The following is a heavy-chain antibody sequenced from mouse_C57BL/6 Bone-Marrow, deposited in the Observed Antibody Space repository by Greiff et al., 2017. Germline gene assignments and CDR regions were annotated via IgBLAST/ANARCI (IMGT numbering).Heavy chain of an antibody. CDR2: INPNSGST. J-gene: IGHJ2*01. V-gene: IGHV1-64*01. CDR3: AIFSFCYSSYCDY. Sequence: VQLQQPGAELVKPGASVKLSCKASGYTFTSYWMHWVKQRPGQGLEWIGMINPNSGSTNYNEKFKSKATLTVDKSFSTAYMQLSSLTSEDSSVYYCAIFSFCYSSYCDYCGQGTTLTVSS. CDR1: GYTFTSYW. D-gene: IGHD1-1*01.